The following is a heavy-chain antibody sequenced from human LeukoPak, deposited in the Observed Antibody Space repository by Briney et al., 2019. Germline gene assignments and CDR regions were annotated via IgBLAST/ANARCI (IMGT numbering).Heavy chain of an antibody. CDR1: GFTFSSYA. J-gene: IGHJ4*02. Sequence: GGSLRLSCAASGFTFSSYAMHWVRQAPGKGLEWVAVLSYDGSNKNYADSVEGRFTISRDNSKNTLYLQMNSLRAEDTAVFYCARGFGEPAALTDYWGQGTLVTVSS. D-gene: IGHD3-10*01. CDR3: ARGFGEPAALTDY. CDR2: LSYDGSNK. V-gene: IGHV3-30-3*01.